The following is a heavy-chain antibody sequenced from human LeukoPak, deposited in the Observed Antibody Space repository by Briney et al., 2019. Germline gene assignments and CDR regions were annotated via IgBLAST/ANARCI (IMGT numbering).Heavy chain of an antibody. CDR3: AKDQGAARPFHWFDP. V-gene: IGHV3-23*01. D-gene: IGHD6-6*01. Sequence: GGSLRLSCAASGFTFSSYAMSWVRQAPGKGLEWVSAINGSGGSTYYADSVKGRFTISRDNSKNTLYLQMNSLRAEDTAVYYCAKDQGAARPFHWFDPWGQGTLVTVSS. CDR1: GFTFSSYA. J-gene: IGHJ5*02. CDR2: INGSGGST.